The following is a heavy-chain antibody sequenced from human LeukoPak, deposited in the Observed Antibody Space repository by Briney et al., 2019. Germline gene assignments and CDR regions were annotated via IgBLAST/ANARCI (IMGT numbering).Heavy chain of an antibody. CDR1: GFTFSSYE. J-gene: IGHJ6*02. V-gene: IGHV3-48*03. D-gene: IGHD2-2*02. CDR2: ISSSGSTI. Sequence: GGSLRLSCAASGFTFSSYEMNWVRQAPGKGLEWVSYISSSGSTIYYADSVKGRFTISRDNAKNSLYLQMNSLRAEDTALYYCAKDSCSSTSCYNYYYYGMDVWGQGTTVTVSS. CDR3: AKDSCSSTSCYNYYYYGMDV.